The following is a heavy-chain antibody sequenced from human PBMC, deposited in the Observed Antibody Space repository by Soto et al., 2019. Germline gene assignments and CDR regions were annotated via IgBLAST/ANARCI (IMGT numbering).Heavy chain of an antibody. CDR3: ARDALVLRYFANGMDV. V-gene: IGHV3-33*01. J-gene: IGHJ6*02. Sequence: QPGGSLRLSCAASGFTFSSYGMHWVRQAPGKGLEWVAVIWYDGSNKYYADSVKGRFTISRDNSKNTLYLQMNSLRAEDTAVYYCARDALVLRYFANGMDVWGQGTTVTVSS. D-gene: IGHD3-9*01. CDR1: GFTFSSYG. CDR2: IWYDGSNK.